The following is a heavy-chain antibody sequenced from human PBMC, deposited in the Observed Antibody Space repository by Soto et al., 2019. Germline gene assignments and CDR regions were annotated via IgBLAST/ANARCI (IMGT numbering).Heavy chain of an antibody. CDR2: ISGSGSYT. Sequence: GGSLRLSCVTSGFTFSDYYMGWVRQAPGKGLELVSYISGSGSYTLYADSVKGRFTVSRDNANNSLSLLMSSLRGEDTAIYYYVRDSSPYYGGRKEFGAFDIWGLGTVVTVSS. J-gene: IGHJ3*02. CDR1: GFTFSDYY. CDR3: VRDSSPYYGGRKEFGAFDI. D-gene: IGHD2-21*01. V-gene: IGHV3-11*06.